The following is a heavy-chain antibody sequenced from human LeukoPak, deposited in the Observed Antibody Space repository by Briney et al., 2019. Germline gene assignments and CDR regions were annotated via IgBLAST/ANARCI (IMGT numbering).Heavy chain of an antibody. Sequence: SETLSLTCTVSGGSISSYYWSWNRQPPGKGLEWIGYIYYSGSTNYNPSLKSRVTISVDTSKNQFSLKLSSVTAADTAVYYCARGPYDYFDYWGQGTLVTVSS. CDR1: GGSISSYY. CDR2: IYYSGST. V-gene: IGHV4-59*01. CDR3: ARGPYDYFDY. D-gene: IGHD3-16*01. J-gene: IGHJ4*02.